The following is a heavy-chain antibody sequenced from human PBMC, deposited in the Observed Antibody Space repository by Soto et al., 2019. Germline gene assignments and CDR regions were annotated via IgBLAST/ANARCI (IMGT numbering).Heavy chain of an antibody. D-gene: IGHD3-10*01. CDR3: ARDRPDGSGSYWSYYYYYGMDV. CDR1: GYTFTSYG. CDR2: ISAYNGNT. J-gene: IGHJ6*02. V-gene: IGHV1-18*01. Sequence: QVQLVQSGAEVKKPGASAKVSCKASGYTFTSYGISWVRQAPGQGLEWMGWISAYNGNTNYAQKLQGRVTMTTDTSTSTAYMELRSLRSDDTAVYYCARDRPDGSGSYWSYYYYYGMDVWGQGTTVTVSS.